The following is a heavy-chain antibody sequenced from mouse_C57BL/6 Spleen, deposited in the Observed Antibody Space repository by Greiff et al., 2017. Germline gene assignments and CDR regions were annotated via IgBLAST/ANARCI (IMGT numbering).Heavy chain of an antibody. CDR1: GYTFTSYT. Sequence: VKLMESGAELARPGASVKMSCKASGYTFTSYTMHWVKQRPGQGLEWIGYINPSSGYTKYNQKFKDKATLTADKSSSTAYMQLSSLTSEDSAVYYCARSLYYFDYWGQGTTLTVSA. V-gene: IGHV1-4*01. CDR2: INPSSGYT. J-gene: IGHJ2*01. CDR3: ARSLYYFDY.